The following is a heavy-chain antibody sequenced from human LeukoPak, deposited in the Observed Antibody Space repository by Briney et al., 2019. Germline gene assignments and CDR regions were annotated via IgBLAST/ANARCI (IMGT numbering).Heavy chain of an antibody. CDR3: ARDGYPGGDY. J-gene: IGHJ4*02. V-gene: IGHV3-48*02. Sequence: GGSLRLSCAVSGFTFSDYSMDWVRQAPGKGPEWVSYISDTGHAIYYPDSVKGRFIISRDNARNSLYLQMNSLRDEDTAVYYCARDGYPGGDYWGQGTLVTVSS. CDR1: GFTFSDYS. CDR2: ISDTGHAI. D-gene: IGHD3-22*01.